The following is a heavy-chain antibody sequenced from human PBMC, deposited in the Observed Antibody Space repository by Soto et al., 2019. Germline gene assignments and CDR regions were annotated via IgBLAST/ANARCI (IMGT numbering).Heavy chain of an antibody. V-gene: IGHV3-15*01. D-gene: IGHD3-22*01. Sequence: GGSLRLSCAASGFTFSNAWMSWVRQAPGKGLEWVGRIKSKTYGGTTDYAAPVKGRFTISRDDSKNTLYLQMNSLKTEDTAVYYCTTYYYDSSGYYFDYWGQGTLVTVSS. J-gene: IGHJ4*02. CDR1: GFTFSNAW. CDR2: IKSKTYGGTT. CDR3: TTYYYDSSGYYFDY.